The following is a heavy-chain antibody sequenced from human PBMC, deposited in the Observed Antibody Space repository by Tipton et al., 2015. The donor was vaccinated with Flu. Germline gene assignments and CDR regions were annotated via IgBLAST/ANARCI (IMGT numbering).Heavy chain of an antibody. D-gene: IGHD6-19*01. V-gene: IGHV4-39*01. J-gene: IGHJ4*02. CDR1: GGSISSSVYY. Sequence: TLSLTCNVSGGSISSSVYYWGWIRQPPGKGLEWIASIFYSGSTFYNPSLKSRVTIFVDTSKNQFSLRLSSVTAADTAVYYCARHFFSSTGYYYFDYWGQGALVTVSS. CDR3: ARHFFSSTGYYYFDY. CDR2: IFYSGST.